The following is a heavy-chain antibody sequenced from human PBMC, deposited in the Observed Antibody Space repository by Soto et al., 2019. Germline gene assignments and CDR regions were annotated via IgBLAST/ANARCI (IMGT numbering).Heavy chain of an antibody. D-gene: IGHD1-26*01. CDR2: IYHSGST. CDR1: GASISSTTSHNW. J-gene: IGHJ4*02. V-gene: IGHV4-4*02. Sequence: QVHLQESGPGLVRPSGTLSLTCAVSGASISSTTSHNWWSWVRQPPGKGLEWIGEIYHSGSTNYNPPLKSRVTMSVDKSTNQFSLELTSVTAADTAIYYCARMMGATLVDFWGQGTLVIVSS. CDR3: ARMMGATLVDF.